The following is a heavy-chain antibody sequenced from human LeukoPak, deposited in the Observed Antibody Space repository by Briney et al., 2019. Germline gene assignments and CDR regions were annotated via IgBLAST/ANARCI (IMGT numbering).Heavy chain of an antibody. CDR2: FYYSGST. CDR1: GGSISSYY. CDR3: ARARYVNSFYAFDI. J-gene: IGHJ3*02. V-gene: IGHV4-59*01. Sequence: PSETLSLTCAVSGGSISSYYWSWIRQPPGKGLEWIGFFYYSGSTNYNPSLKSRVTISVDTSKNHFSLKLSSVTAADTAVYYCARARYVNSFYAFDIWGQGTLVTVSS. D-gene: IGHD3-9*01.